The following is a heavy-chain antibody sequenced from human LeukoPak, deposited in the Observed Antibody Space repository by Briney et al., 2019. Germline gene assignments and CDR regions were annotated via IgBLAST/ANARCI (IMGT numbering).Heavy chain of an antibody. CDR1: GFTFSSYA. D-gene: IGHD6-6*01. V-gene: IGHV3-48*04. CDR3: AREAYSSSSSLDY. Sequence: GGSLRLSCAASGFTFSSYAMSWVRQAPGKGLEWVSYINKRGSTKYYADSVKGRFTISRDNAKNTLYLQMNSLRAEDTAVYYCAREAYSSSSSLDYWGQGTLVSVSS. J-gene: IGHJ4*02. CDR2: INKRGSTK.